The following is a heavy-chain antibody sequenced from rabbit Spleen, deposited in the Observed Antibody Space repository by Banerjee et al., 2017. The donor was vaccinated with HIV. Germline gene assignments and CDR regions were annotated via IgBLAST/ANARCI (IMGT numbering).Heavy chain of an antibody. V-gene: IGHV1S45*01. D-gene: IGHD6-1*01. CDR3: ARDAGGGNAYAYRLAL. J-gene: IGHJ3*01. CDR2: IDAGSSGGGGIT. Sequence: QEQLMESGGGLVKPEGSLKLSCTASGFSFSSGYDMCWVRQAPGKGLEWIACIDAGSSGGGGITFYASWAKGRFTISKPSSTTVTLRMTSLTGADTATYFCARDAGGGNAYAYRLALWGPGTLVTVS. CDR1: GFSFSSGYD.